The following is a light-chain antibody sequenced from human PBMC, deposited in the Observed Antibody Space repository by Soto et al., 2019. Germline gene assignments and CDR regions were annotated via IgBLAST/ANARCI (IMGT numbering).Light chain of an antibody. J-gene: IGKJ2*01. Sequence: EIVLTQSPGTLSLSPGERATLSCRASQSVSSSYIAWYQQKPGQAPRLLIYGASSRATGIPDRFSGSGSGTDFTLTISRLEPDDFAVYYCQQYGSSPRYTFGQGTKLEIK. V-gene: IGKV3-20*01. CDR2: GAS. CDR1: QSVSSSY. CDR3: QQYGSSPRYT.